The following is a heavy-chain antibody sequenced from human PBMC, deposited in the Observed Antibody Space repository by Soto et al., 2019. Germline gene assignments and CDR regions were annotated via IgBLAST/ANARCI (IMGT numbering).Heavy chain of an antibody. CDR1: GGSISSYY. V-gene: IGHV4-4*07. CDR2: IFTSGNT. CDR3: AREVATIGGHFGY. D-gene: IGHD5-12*01. J-gene: IGHJ4*02. Sequence: SETLSLTCTVSGGSISSYYWSWIRQPAGKGLEWIGRIFTSGNTNYNPSLKSRVTMSVDTTKNQISLKLSSVTAADTAVYFCAREVATIGGHFGYWGQGTLVTVSS.